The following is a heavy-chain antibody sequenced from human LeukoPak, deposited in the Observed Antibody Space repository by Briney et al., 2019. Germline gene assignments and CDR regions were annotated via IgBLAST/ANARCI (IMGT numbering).Heavy chain of an antibody. J-gene: IGHJ4*02. Sequence: GGSLRVSCAASGFTFSSYWMHWVRQAPGKGLVRVSHINTDGSSTTYADSVKGRLTISRDNAKNTLYLQMNSLRAEDTAVYYCARSGGSSSLGYWGQGTLVTVSS. CDR3: ARSGGSSSLGY. D-gene: IGHD6-6*01. CDR2: INTDGSST. V-gene: IGHV3-74*01. CDR1: GFTFSSYW.